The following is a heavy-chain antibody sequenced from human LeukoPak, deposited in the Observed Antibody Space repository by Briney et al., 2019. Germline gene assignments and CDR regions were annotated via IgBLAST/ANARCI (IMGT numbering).Heavy chain of an antibody. D-gene: IGHD1-26*01. CDR2: ISSSSSYI. J-gene: IGHJ4*02. CDR3: ARFRSPPYYFDY. Sequence: GSLRLSCAASGFPFSSYSMNWVRQAPGKGLEWVSSISSSSSYIYYADSVKGRFTISRDNAKNSLYLQMNSLRAEDTAVYYCARFRSPPYYFDYWGQGTLVTVSS. V-gene: IGHV3-21*01. CDR1: GFPFSSYS.